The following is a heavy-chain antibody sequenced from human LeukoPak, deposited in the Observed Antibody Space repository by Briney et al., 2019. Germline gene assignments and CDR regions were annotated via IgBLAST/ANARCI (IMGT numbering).Heavy chain of an antibody. V-gene: IGHV4-39*01. J-gene: IGHJ4*02. Sequence: PSETLSLTCIVSGGSISTSAYYWGWIRQPPGEGLQWIGSIYYSGNTYYNSSLKSRVTISVDTSTSQFSLRLSSVTAADTAVYYCAKGSATSRPYYFDYWGQGTLVTVSS. CDR3: AKGSATSRPYYFDY. CDR1: GGSISTSAYY. D-gene: IGHD2-2*01. CDR2: IYYSGNT.